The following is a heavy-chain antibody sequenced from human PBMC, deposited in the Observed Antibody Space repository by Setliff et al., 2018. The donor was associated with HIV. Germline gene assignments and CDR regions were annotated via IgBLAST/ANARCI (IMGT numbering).Heavy chain of an antibody. CDR2: IYFSGST. V-gene: IGHV4-59*11. CDR1: GASISSHY. J-gene: IGHJ4*02. Sequence: PSETLSLTCTVSGASISSHYWSWIRQPPGKGLEWIGYIYFSGSTKYNSSLKSRVTISVDTSKIQFSLKLSSVTAADTAVYYCARGGFYSSDYYLLDYWGQGTLVTVSS. CDR3: ARGGFYSSDYYLLDY. D-gene: IGHD6-19*01.